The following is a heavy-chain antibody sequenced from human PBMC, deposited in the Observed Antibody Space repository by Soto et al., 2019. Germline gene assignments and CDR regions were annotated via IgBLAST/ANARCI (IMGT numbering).Heavy chain of an antibody. Sequence: ASVKVSCKASGYTFTSYGISWVRQAPGQGLEWMGWISAYNGNTNYAQKLQGRVTMTTDTSTSTAYMELRSLKTEDTAMYYCIRTFHSDSTGYWGQGTQVTVSS. J-gene: IGHJ4*02. V-gene: IGHV1-18*01. CDR2: ISAYNGNT. CDR3: IRTFHSDSTGY. CDR1: GYTFTSYG. D-gene: IGHD3-22*01.